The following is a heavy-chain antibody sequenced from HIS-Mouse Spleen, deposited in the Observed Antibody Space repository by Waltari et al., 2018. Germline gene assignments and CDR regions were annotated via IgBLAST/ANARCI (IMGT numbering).Heavy chain of an antibody. CDR3: ARGHDYSNYFDY. J-gene: IGHJ4*02. CDR1: GYHFTSYD. D-gene: IGHD4-4*01. CDR2: MNPNSGNT. Sequence: QVQLVQSGAEVKKPGASVKVSFKASGYHFTSYDINRVRQATGQGLEWMGWMNPNSGNTGYAQKFQGRVTMTRNTSISTAYMELSSLRSEDTAVYYCARGHDYSNYFDYWGQGTLVTVSS. V-gene: IGHV1-8*01.